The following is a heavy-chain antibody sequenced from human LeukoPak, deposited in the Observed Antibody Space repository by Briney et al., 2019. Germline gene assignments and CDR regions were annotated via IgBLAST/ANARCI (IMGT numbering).Heavy chain of an antibody. CDR2: ISSSTSYI. J-gene: IGHJ6*02. CDR3: ARDPTPRYCSGGSCYTHYGMDV. D-gene: IGHD2-15*01. V-gene: IGHV3-21*01. CDR1: GFTFSSYT. Sequence: PGGSLRLSCAASGFTFSSYTMNWVRQAPGKGLELVSSISSSTSYIYYADSVKGRLTISRDNAKNSLYLQMNSLRAEDTAIYYCARDPTPRYCSGGSCYTHYGMDVWGQGNTVTVSS.